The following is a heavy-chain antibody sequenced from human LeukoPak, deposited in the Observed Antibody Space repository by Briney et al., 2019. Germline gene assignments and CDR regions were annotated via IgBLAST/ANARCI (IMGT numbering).Heavy chain of an antibody. V-gene: IGHV3-7*01. D-gene: IGHD3-10*01. Sequence: GGSLRLSCAASGFTFSSYWMSWVRQAPGKGLEWVANIKQDGSEKYYVDSVEGRFTISRDNAKNSLYLQMNSLRAEDTAVYFCARAPGGYYYYYMDVWGKGTTVTISS. CDR3: ARAPGGYYYYYMDV. J-gene: IGHJ6*03. CDR1: GFTFSSYW. CDR2: IKQDGSEK.